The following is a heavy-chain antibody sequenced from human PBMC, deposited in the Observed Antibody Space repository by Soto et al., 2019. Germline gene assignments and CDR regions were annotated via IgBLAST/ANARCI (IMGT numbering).Heavy chain of an antibody. D-gene: IGHD4-17*01. CDR1: GFTFSSYA. J-gene: IGHJ6*02. CDR3: AKYGDSVPRSGMDV. Sequence: GGSLRLSCAASGFTFSSYAMHWVRQAPGKGLEWVAVISYDGSNKYYADSVKGRFTISRDNSKNTLYLQMNSLRAEDTAVYYCAKYGDSVPRSGMDVWGQGTTVTVSS. CDR2: ISYDGSNK. V-gene: IGHV3-30-3*02.